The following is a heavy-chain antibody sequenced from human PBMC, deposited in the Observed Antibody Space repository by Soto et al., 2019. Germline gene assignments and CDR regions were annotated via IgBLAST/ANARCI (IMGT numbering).Heavy chain of an antibody. D-gene: IGHD1-26*01. V-gene: IGHV6-1*01. J-gene: IGHJ6*02. CDR1: GDSVSSNSAA. Sequence: SQTLSLTCAISGDSVSSNSAALNLIMQSPSRGLEWLGRTYYRSKWYNDYAVSVKSRITINPDTSKNQFSLQLNSVTPEDTAVYYCARTPSGSPVYYYGMDVWGQGTTVTVS. CDR3: ARTPSGSPVYYYGMDV. CDR2: TYYRSKWYN.